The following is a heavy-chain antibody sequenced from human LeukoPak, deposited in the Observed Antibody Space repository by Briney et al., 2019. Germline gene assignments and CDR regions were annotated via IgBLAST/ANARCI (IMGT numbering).Heavy chain of an antibody. CDR1: GYTLTELS. Sequence: ASVTVSCTVSGYTLTELSMHWVRQAPGKGLEWMGGFDPEDGETIYAQKFQGRVTMTEDTSTDTAYMELSSLRSEDTAVYYSATDLGLVTDYFDYWGQGTLVTVSS. CDR2: FDPEDGET. CDR3: ATDLGLVTDYFDY. J-gene: IGHJ4*02. D-gene: IGHD5/OR15-5a*01. V-gene: IGHV1-24*01.